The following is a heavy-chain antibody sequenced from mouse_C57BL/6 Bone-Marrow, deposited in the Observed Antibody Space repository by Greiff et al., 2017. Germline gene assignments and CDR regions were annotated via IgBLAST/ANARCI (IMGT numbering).Heavy chain of an antibody. Sequence: QVQLKQPGAELVMPGASVKLSCKASGYTFTSYWMHWVKQRPGQGLEWIGRIHPSDSDTNYNQKFKGKATLTVDKSSSTAYMQLSSLTSEDSAVYYCAMGITTVVAPFAYWGQGTLVTVSA. D-gene: IGHD1-1*01. J-gene: IGHJ3*01. CDR1: GYTFTSYW. CDR2: IHPSDSDT. V-gene: IGHV1-74*01. CDR3: AMGITTVVAPFAY.